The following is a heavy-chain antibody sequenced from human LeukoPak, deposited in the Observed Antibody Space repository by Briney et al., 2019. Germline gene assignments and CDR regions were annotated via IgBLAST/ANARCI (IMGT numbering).Heavy chain of an antibody. CDR3: ARVFGGYDGALAF. CDR2: IYHSGSTT. J-gene: IGHJ4*02. Sequence: KPSETLSLTCAVSGGSINNNNWWGWVRQTSGERLELIGEIYHSGSTTNYNPSLKSRVTMSVDKSKNQFSLKLTSVTAADTAVYYCARVFGGYDGALAFWGQGTLVTASS. V-gene: IGHV4-4*02. CDR1: GGSINNNNW. D-gene: IGHD5-12*01.